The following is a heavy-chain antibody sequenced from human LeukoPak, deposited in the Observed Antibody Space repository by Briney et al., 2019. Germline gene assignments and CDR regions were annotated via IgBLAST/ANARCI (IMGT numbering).Heavy chain of an antibody. Sequence: ASVKVTCKASGYTFPSYFMHWVRQAPGQGLEWMGIINPTGGSTTYAQKFQGRVTMTRDTSTSTVYMELSSLRSDDTAVYYCARTAARRFDYWGQGTLVTVSS. J-gene: IGHJ4*02. CDR2: INPTGGST. V-gene: IGHV1-46*01. D-gene: IGHD6-6*01. CDR3: ARTAARRFDY. CDR1: GYTFPSYF.